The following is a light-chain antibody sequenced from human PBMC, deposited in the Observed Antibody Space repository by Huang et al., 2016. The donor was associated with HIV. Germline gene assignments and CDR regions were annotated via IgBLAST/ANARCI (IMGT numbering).Light chain of an antibody. J-gene: IGKJ4*01. CDR2: ATS. Sequence: DIQMTQSPSSLSASVGDRVTITCRASQSISSYLNWYQQKPGEAHKVLIYATSTLHSGVPSRFSGSGSGTDFTLTISNLQPEDFATYYCQQSYSTSFGGGTKVEIK. CDR1: QSISSY. V-gene: IGKV1-39*01. CDR3: QQSYSTS.